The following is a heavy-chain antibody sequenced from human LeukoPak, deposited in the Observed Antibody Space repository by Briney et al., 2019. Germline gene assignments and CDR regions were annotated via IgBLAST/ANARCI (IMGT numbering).Heavy chain of an antibody. CDR3: ARDRDSSGWYDY. V-gene: IGHV4-59*01. CDR1: GGSISSYY. D-gene: IGHD6-19*01. CDR2: IYYSGST. Sequence: SETLSLTCTVSGGSISSYYWSWIRQPPGKGLEWIGYIYYSGSTNYNPSLKSRVTISVDASKNQFSLKLSSVTAADTAVYYCARDRDSSGWYDYWGQGTLVTVSS. J-gene: IGHJ4*02.